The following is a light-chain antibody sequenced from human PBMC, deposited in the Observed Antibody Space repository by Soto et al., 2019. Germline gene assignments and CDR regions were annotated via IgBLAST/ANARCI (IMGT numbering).Light chain of an antibody. CDR1: QSCSSN. Sequence: EIVMTQSASTLSGSAGERATLSCRASQSCSSNLAWYQQKPGQAPRLLIYDASTRATGIPARFSGSGSGTEFTLTISSLKSEDFAVYYCQQYHNWLTFGGGTQVDI. J-gene: IGKJ4*01. V-gene: IGKV3-15*01. CDR2: DAS. CDR3: QQYHNWLT.